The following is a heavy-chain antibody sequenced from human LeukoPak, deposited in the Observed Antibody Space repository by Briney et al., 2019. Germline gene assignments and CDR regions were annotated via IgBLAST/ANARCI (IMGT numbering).Heavy chain of an antibody. J-gene: IGHJ4*02. CDR3: ARALVTAILYED. D-gene: IGHD2-21*02. V-gene: IGHV4-61*01. CDR1: GDSVSSGSYY. CDR2: IYYSGST. Sequence: SETLSLTCSVSGDSVSSGSYYWSWIRQPPGKGLEWIGYIYYSGSTNYNPSLKSRVTISVDTSKNQFSLKLSSVTAADTAVYYCARALVTAILYEDWGQGTLVTVSS.